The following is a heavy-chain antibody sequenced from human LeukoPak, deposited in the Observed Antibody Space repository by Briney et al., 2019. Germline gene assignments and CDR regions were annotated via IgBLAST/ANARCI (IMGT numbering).Heavy chain of an antibody. V-gene: IGHV4-61*01. D-gene: IGHD3-22*01. CDR1: GVSVSSGSYY. J-gene: IGHJ4*02. CDR2: IYYSGST. Sequence: PSETLSLTCTVSGVSVSSGSYYWSWIRQPPGKGLEWIGYIYYSGSTNYNPSLKSRVTISVDTSKNQFSLKLSSVTAADTAVYYCARVLPYYDSSGFDYVLAFDYWGQGTLVTVSS. CDR3: ARVLPYYDSSGFDYVLAFDY.